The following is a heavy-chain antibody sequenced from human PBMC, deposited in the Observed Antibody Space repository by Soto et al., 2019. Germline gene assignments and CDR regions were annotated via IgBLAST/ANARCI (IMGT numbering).Heavy chain of an antibody. Sequence: GGSLRLSCAASGFTFSSYGMHWVRQAPGKGLEWVAVISYDGSNKYYADSVKGRFTISRDNSKNTLYLQMNSLRAEDTAVYYCAKPGDLDEYYDFWSGSSALFDYWGQGTLVTVSS. CDR3: AKPGDLDEYYDFWSGSSALFDY. V-gene: IGHV3-30*18. D-gene: IGHD3-3*01. J-gene: IGHJ4*02. CDR2: ISYDGSNK. CDR1: GFTFSSYG.